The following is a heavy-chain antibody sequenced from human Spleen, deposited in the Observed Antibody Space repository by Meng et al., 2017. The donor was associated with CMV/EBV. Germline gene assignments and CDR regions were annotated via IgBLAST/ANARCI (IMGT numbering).Heavy chain of an antibody. V-gene: IGHV3-23*01. D-gene: IGHD3-10*01. CDR1: GFTFSTFP. J-gene: IGHJ5*02. CDR2: ISGSGGST. Sequence: VAAGFTFSTFPMTWVRQAPGKGLEWVSTISGSGGSTYYTDSVKGRFTISRDNSKNTLYLQMNSLRAEDTAIYYCAKSTAGMIRGLDPWGQGTLVTVSS. CDR3: AKSTAGMIRGLDP.